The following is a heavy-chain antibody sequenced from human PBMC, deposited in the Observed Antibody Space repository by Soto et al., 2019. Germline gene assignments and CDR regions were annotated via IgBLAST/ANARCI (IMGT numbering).Heavy chain of an antibody. V-gene: IGHV1-69*12. CDR3: ARVAATTQHPYNSFDI. Sequence: QVQLVQSGAEVKKPGSSVKVSCKASGGTFSSNAISWVRQAPGQGLEWMGGIIPFFGTANYAQKFHGRVTITADESTSTAYMELSSLRSEDTAVYYCARVAATTQHPYNSFDIWGQGTMVTVSS. J-gene: IGHJ3*02. CDR2: IIPFFGTA. CDR1: GGTFSSNA. D-gene: IGHD1-26*01.